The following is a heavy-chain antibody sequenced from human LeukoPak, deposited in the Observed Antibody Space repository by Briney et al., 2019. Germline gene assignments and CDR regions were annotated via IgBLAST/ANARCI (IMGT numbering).Heavy chain of an antibody. Sequence: GMSLRLSCAASGFTFSSYAMHWARQAPGKGLEWVAIISDDGSNKYYADSVKGRFTISRDNSKNTLYLQMNSLRTEDTAVYYCARELGDGGTIDYWGQGTLVTVSS. D-gene: IGHD2-15*01. V-gene: IGHV3-30-3*01. CDR3: ARELGDGGTIDY. CDR1: GFTFSSYA. J-gene: IGHJ4*02. CDR2: ISDDGSNK.